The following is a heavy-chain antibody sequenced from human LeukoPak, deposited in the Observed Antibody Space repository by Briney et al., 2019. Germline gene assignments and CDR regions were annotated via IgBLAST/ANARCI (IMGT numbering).Heavy chain of an antibody. J-gene: IGHJ3*02. CDR1: SGSINSGGYY. CDR3: ARVYRRDVYNYDGFDI. D-gene: IGHD5-24*01. CDR2: IYSNGNT. V-gene: IGHV4-61*02. Sequence: SQTLSLTCTVSSGSINSGGYYWGWLRQPAGKGLEWIGRIYSNGNTNYSPSLDSRVTISIDTSENQFSLRLTAVTAADSAVYYCARVYRRDVYNYDGFDIWGQGTTVTVSS.